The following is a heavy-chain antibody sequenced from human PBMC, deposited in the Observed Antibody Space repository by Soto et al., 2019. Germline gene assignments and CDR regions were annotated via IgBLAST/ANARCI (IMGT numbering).Heavy chain of an antibody. D-gene: IGHD6-13*01. V-gene: IGHV3-30*18. CDR1: GFTFSSYG. J-gene: IGHJ1*01. CDR2: ISYDGSNK. Sequence: QVQLVESGGGVVQPGRSLRLSCAASGFTFSSYGMHWVRQAPGKGLEWVAVISYDGSNKYYADSVKGRFTISRDNSKNTLYLQMNSLRAEDTAVYYCAKDWVSAAADEHWGQGTLVTVSS. CDR3: AKDWVSAAADEH.